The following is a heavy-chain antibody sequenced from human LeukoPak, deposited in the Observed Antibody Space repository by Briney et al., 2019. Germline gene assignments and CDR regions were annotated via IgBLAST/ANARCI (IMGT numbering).Heavy chain of an antibody. CDR2: IYPGDSDT. D-gene: IGHD5-18*01. CDR3: AVLQRGYSYGRDY. J-gene: IGHJ4*02. Sequence: GESLKISCKGSGYSFTSYWIGWVRQMPGKGLEWMGIIYPGDSDTRYSPSFQGQVTISADKSISTAYLQWSRLKASDTAMYYCAVLQRGYSYGRDYWGQGTLVTVSS. V-gene: IGHV5-51*01. CDR1: GYSFTSYW.